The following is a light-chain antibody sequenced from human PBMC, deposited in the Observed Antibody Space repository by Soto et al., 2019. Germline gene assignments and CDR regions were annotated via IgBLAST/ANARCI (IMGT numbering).Light chain of an antibody. J-gene: IGKJ1*01. Sequence: DIQMTQSPSSLSAFVGDRVTITCRASQGIRIDWLAWFQLKPGKAPKLLIYDASSLESGVPSRFSGSGSGTEFTLTISSLQPDDFATYYCQQYNNYSTFGQGTKVDIK. V-gene: IGKV1-5*01. CDR3: QQYNNYST. CDR1: QGIRIDW. CDR2: DAS.